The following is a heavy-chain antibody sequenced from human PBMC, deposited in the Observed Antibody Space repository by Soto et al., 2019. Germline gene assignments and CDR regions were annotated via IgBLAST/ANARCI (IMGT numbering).Heavy chain of an antibody. CDR2: ISYDGTNK. J-gene: IGHJ6*02. D-gene: IGHD4-17*01. Sequence: QVQLVESGGGEVQPGRSLTISCAASGFTFSTYGMHWVRQTPGKGLEWVAVISYDGTNKFYSDSVKGRFTISRDNFNNTLTLQMKRLRADDTAVYSCAKDLQSYGDYDYYCYGMDVWGLGTRVTVSS. CDR1: GFTFSTYG. CDR3: AKDLQSYGDYDYYCYGMDV. V-gene: IGHV3-30*18.